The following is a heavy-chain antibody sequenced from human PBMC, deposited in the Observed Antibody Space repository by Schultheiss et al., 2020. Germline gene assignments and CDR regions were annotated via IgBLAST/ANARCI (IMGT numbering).Heavy chain of an antibody. D-gene: IGHD3-22*01. J-gene: IGHJ4*02. CDR2: IWYDGSNK. Sequence: GESLKISCAASGFTFSSYGMHWVRQAPGKGLEWVAVIWYDGSNKYYADSVKGRFTISRDNSKNTLYLQMNSLRAEDTAVYYCARKDSSGYPDYWGQGTLVTVSS. CDR3: ARKDSSGYPDY. V-gene: IGHV3-33*01. CDR1: GFTFSSYG.